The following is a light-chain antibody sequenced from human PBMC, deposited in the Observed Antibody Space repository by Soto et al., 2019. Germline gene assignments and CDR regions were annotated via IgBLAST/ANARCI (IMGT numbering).Light chain of an antibody. CDR3: CSYTDGSSLV. CDR1: SSDVGAYDY. J-gene: IGLJ3*02. Sequence: QSALTQPASVSGSPGQSITISCTGTSSDVGAYDYVSWFQHYPGKAPKLMIYEVTNRPSGVSDRFSGSMSANMASLTISGLQAEDEAEYYCCSYTDGSSLVFGGGTKVTVL. V-gene: IGLV2-14*01. CDR2: EVT.